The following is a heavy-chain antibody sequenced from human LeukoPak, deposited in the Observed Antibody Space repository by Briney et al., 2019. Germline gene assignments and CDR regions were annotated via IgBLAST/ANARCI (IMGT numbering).Heavy chain of an antibody. J-gene: IGHJ4*02. CDR1: GFTFSSYA. D-gene: IGHD2-15*01. CDR3: AKVVARDIVVVVAATYYFDY. Sequence: GGSLRLSCAASGFTFSSYAMSWVRQAPGKGLEWVSAISGSGGSTYYADSVKGRLTISRDNSKNTLYLQMNSLRAEDTAVYYCAKVVARDIVVVVAATYYFDYWGQGTLVTVSS. CDR2: ISGSGGST. V-gene: IGHV3-23*01.